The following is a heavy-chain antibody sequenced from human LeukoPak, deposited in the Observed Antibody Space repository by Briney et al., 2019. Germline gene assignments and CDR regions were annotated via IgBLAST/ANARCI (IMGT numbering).Heavy chain of an antibody. Sequence: PGGSLRLSCAASGFTFSSYAMHWVRQAPGKELEGVAVISYDGSNKYYADSVKGRFTISRDNSKNTLYLQMNSLRAEDTAVYYCARSSTGYYYYYYMDVWGKGTTVTVSS. D-gene: IGHD6-13*01. J-gene: IGHJ6*03. CDR1: GFTFSSYA. V-gene: IGHV3-30*04. CDR2: ISYDGSNK. CDR3: ARSSTGYYYYYYMDV.